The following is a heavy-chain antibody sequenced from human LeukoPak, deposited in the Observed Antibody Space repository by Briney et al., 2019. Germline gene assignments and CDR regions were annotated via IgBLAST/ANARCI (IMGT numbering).Heavy chain of an antibody. CDR3: AKDLMEYYDSSGPE. Sequence: GGSLRLSCAASGFTLRSYGMHWVRQAPGKGLEWVAVISYDGSNKYYGDSVKGRFTISRDNSKNTLYLEMNSLRAEDTAVYYCAKDLMEYYDSSGPEWGQGTLVIVSS. V-gene: IGHV3-30*18. CDR1: GFTLRSYG. D-gene: IGHD3-22*01. J-gene: IGHJ4*02. CDR2: ISYDGSNK.